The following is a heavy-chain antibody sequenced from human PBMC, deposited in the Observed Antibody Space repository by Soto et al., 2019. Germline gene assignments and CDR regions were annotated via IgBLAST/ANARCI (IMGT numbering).Heavy chain of an antibody. V-gene: IGHV4-34*01. CDR2: INHSGST. J-gene: IGHJ6*02. CDR1: GGSFSGYY. Sequence: SETLSLTCAVYGGSFSGYYWSWIRQPPGKGLEWIGEINHSGSTNYNPSLKSRVTISVDTSKSQFSLKLSSVTAADTAVYYCARVSGIYYYGMDVWGQGTTVTVS. D-gene: IGHD3-10*01. CDR3: ARVSGIYYYGMDV.